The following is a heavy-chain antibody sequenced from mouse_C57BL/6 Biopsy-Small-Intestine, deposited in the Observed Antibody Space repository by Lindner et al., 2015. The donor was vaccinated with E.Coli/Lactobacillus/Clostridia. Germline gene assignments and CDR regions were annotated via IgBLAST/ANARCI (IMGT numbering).Heavy chain of an antibody. CDR2: ISTYYGDA. CDR1: GYTFTDYA. V-gene: IGHV1-67*01. CDR3: ARPNSNYKAWFAY. D-gene: IGHD2-5*01. J-gene: IGHJ3*01. Sequence: VQLQESGPELVRPGVSVKISCKGSGYTFTDYAMHWVKQSHAKSLEWIGVISTYYGDASYNQKFKGKATLTVDKSSSTAYMEFRSLTSEDSAVYYCARPNSNYKAWFAYWGQGTLVTVSA.